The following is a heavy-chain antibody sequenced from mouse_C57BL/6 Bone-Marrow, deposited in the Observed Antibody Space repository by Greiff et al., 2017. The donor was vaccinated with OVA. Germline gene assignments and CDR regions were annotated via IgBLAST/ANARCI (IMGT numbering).Heavy chain of an antibody. Sequence: VNLVESGPELVKPGASVKLSCKASGYTFTSYDINWVKQRPGQGLEWIGWIYPRDGSTKYNEKFKGKATLTVDTSSSTAYMELHSLTSEDSAVYVCARGALIYDGYYWFAYWGQGTLVTVSA. CDR2: IYPRDGST. D-gene: IGHD2-3*01. J-gene: IGHJ3*01. V-gene: IGHV1-85*01. CDR1: GYTFTSYD. CDR3: ARGALIYDGYYWFAY.